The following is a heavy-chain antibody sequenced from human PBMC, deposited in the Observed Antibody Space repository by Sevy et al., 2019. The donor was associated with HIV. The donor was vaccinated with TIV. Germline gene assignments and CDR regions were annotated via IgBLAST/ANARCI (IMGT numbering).Heavy chain of an antibody. CDR2: INQGASEK. CDR1: GFTFSNYW. CDR3: AGDRGGSRRGTDI. Sequence: GGSLRLSCAASGFTFSNYWMNWVRQAPGKGLEWVAIINQGASEKYYVDSVKGRFTISRDNAKNSLFLLMNNLRVDDMAVYYCAGDRGGSRRGTDIWGQGTMVTVSS. V-gene: IGHV3-7*01. J-gene: IGHJ3*02. D-gene: IGHD3-10*01.